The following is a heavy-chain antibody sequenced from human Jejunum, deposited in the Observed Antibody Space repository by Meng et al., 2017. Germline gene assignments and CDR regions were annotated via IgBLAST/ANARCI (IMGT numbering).Heavy chain of an antibody. CDR3: ATRTRDSFDY. Sequence: QVPLQWSGPGLVSPSGTLSLTCAVSGGSITGTNWWTWVRQAPGKGLVWIGEIYHSGTTNYNPSLKSRVAISADKSKNQFSLNLYSLSAADTAVYYCATRTRDSFDYWGQGSLVTVSS. CDR1: GGSITGTNW. V-gene: IGHV4-4*02. J-gene: IGHJ4*02. D-gene: IGHD1-7*01. CDR2: IYHSGTT.